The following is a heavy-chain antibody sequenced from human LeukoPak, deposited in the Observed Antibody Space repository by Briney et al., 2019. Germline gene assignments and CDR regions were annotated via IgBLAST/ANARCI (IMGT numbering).Heavy chain of an antibody. CDR1: GGSISSSSYY. CDR3: AREKGGYNDY. Sequence: SETLTLTCTVSGGSISSSSYYWGWIRQPPGKGLEWIGSIYYSGSTYYNPSLKSRVTISVDTSKNQFSLKLSSVTAADTAVYYCAREKGGYNDYWGQGTLVTVSS. J-gene: IGHJ4*02. D-gene: IGHD5-24*01. CDR2: IYYSGST. V-gene: IGHV4-39*07.